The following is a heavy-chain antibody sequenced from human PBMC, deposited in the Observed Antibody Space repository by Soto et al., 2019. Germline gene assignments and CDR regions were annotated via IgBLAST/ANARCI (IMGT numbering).Heavy chain of an antibody. D-gene: IGHD2-21*01. CDR1: GFTFSSYG. CDR3: AREIGQDGPPEFLDY. Sequence: GGSLRLSCAASGFTFSSYGMHWVRQAPGKGLEWVAVIWYDGSNKYYADSVKGRFTISRDNSKNTLYLQMNSLGAEDTAVYYCAREIGQDGPPEFLDYWGQGTLVTVSS. CDR2: IWYDGSNK. J-gene: IGHJ4*02. V-gene: IGHV3-33*01.